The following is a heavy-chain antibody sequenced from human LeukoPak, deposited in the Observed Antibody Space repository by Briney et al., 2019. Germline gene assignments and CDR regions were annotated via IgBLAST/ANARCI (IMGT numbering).Heavy chain of an antibody. CDR1: GGSISSYY. J-gene: IGHJ4*02. CDR2: IYYIGSA. Sequence: ETLSLTCTVSGGSISSYYWGWIRQPPGKGLEWIGQIYYIGSARYNPSLKSRVTISVDTSKNQFSLKLSSVTAADTAVYYCARDSGSYSYFDYWGQGTLVTVSS. CDR3: ARDSGSYSYFDY. D-gene: IGHD1-26*01. V-gene: IGHV4-59*01.